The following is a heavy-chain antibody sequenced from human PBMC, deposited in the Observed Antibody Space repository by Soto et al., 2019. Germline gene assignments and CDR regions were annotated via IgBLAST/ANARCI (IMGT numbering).Heavy chain of an antibody. D-gene: IGHD5-12*01. V-gene: IGHV4-31*02. CDR1: GASISSGHYC. CDR2: ICNSGST. CDR3: ARHTGRGYDAVGY. J-gene: IGHJ4*02. Sequence: SETLSLTXSVSGASISSGHYCWSWIRQVPGQGLEWIGYICNSGSTSYSSSLRSRATISIDNAENQFSLNLTSVTAADTAMYYCARHTGRGYDAVGYWGQGTLVTVSS.